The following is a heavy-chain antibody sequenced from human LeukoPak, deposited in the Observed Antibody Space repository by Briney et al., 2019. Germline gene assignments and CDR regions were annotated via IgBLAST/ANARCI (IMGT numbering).Heavy chain of an antibody. Sequence: SETLSLTXTVSGGSISSYYWSWIGQPPGKGLEWIGYVYYSGSTNYNSSLKRRVTISVDTSKNQFSLKLTSVTTADTAVYYCARFPLSSGYRGYFDYWGQGTLVTVSS. CDR1: GGSISSYY. J-gene: IGHJ4*02. V-gene: IGHV4-59*01. CDR3: ARFPLSSGYRGYFDY. CDR2: VYYSGST. D-gene: IGHD3-22*01.